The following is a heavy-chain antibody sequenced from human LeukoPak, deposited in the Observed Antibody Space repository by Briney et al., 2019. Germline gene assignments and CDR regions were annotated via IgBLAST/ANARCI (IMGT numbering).Heavy chain of an antibody. V-gene: IGHV3-21*01. CDR2: ISSSSSYI. CDR3: ARERVVPAADIPNWFDP. Sequence: PGGSLRLSCAASGFTFSSYSMNWARQAPGKGLEWVSSISSSSSYIYYADSVKGRFTISRDNAKNSLYLQMNSLRAEDTAVYYCARERVVPAADIPNWFDPWGQGTLVTVSS. D-gene: IGHD2-2*01. CDR1: GFTFSSYS. J-gene: IGHJ5*02.